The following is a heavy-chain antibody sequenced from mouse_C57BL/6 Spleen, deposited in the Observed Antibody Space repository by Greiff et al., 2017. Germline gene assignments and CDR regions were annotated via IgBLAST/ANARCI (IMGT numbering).Heavy chain of an antibody. CDR3: AREGGLGGRDY. D-gene: IGHD1-1*01. V-gene: IGHV1-26*01. CDR1: GYTFTDYY. Sequence: VQLQQSGPELVKPGASVKISCKASGYTFTDYYMNWVKQSHGKSLEWIGDINPNNGGTSYNQKFKGKATLTVDKSSSTAYMELRSLTSEDSAVYYCAREGGLGGRDYWGQGTTLTVSS. J-gene: IGHJ2*01. CDR2: INPNNGGT.